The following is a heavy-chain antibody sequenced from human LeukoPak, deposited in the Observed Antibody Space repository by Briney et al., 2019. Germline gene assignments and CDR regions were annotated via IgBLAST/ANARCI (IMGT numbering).Heavy chain of an antibody. CDR2: ISGSGGST. CDR1: GFTFSSYA. J-gene: IGHJ4*02. CDR3: AREVLGPLDY. D-gene: IGHD2-8*02. V-gene: IGHV3-23*01. Sequence: GGSLRLSCAASGFTFSSYAMSWVRQTPGKGLEWVSGISGSGGSTYYADSVKGRFTISRHNSKNTLYLQMNRLRAEDTAVYYCAREVLGPLDYWGQGTLVTVSS.